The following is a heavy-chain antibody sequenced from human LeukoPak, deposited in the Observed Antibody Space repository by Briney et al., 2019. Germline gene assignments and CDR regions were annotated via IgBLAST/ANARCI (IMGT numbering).Heavy chain of an antibody. V-gene: IGHV4-39*01. Sequence: SETLSLTCTVSGGSISSSSYYWGWIRQPPGKGLVWIGSIYYSGSTYYNPSLKSRVTISVDTSKNQFSLKLSSVTAADTAVYYCARRGFSLPFDYWGQGTLVTVSS. CDR1: GGSISSSSYY. CDR3: ARRGFSLPFDY. J-gene: IGHJ4*02. CDR2: IYYSGST.